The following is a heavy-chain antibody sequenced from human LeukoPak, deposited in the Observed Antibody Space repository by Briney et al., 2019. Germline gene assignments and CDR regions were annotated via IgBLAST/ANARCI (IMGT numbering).Heavy chain of an antibody. CDR2: IIPIFGTA. CDR1: GGTFSSYA. J-gene: IGHJ5*02. CDR3: ARAYSIAVARPGWFDP. Sequence: GASVKVSCKASGGTFSSYAISWVRQAPGQGLEWMGGIIPIFGTANYAQKFQGRVTITADESTSTAYMELSSLRSEDTAVYYCARAYSIAVARPGWFDPWGQGTLVTVSS. V-gene: IGHV1-69*13. D-gene: IGHD6-19*01.